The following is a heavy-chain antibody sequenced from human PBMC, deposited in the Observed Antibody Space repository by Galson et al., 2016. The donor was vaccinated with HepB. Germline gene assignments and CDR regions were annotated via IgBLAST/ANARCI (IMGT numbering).Heavy chain of an antibody. J-gene: IGHJ5*01. V-gene: IGHV4-34*01. CDR2: IVAGGSK. D-gene: IGHD3-10*01. CDR1: GGSFGGSC. CDR3: ARGRRFGEILRIVGWFDS. Sequence: SETLSLTCAVYGGSFGGSCWSWIRQPPGKELEWIGEIVAGGSKNYNPSLKSRVTISVDTSKNQFSLRMTSMTAADTAVYYCARGRRFGEILRIVGWFDSWGQGTLVTVSP.